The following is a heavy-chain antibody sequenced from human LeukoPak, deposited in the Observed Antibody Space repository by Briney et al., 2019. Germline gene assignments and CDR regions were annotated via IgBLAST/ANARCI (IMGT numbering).Heavy chain of an antibody. D-gene: IGHD6-19*01. J-gene: IGHJ4*02. CDR2: IYNNGGTT. V-gene: IGHV3-23*01. Sequence: PGGSLRLSCAASGFTFSNYAMNWVRQAPGKGLEWVANIYNNGGTTYSADSVKGRFTISRDNSKNTLYLQMNSLRAEDSAVYYCAKCGSGSSHSDCWGQGTLVTVSS. CDR3: AKCGSGSSHSDC. CDR1: GFTFSNYA.